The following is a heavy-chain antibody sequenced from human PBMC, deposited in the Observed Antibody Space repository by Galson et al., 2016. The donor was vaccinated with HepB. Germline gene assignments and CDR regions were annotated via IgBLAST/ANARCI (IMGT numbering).Heavy chain of an antibody. V-gene: IGHV3-15*01. CDR1: GFNFKETW. J-gene: IGHJ4*02. CDR3: TKPVNWDSFDSSGHLY. D-gene: IGHD3-22*01. Sequence: SLRLSCAGSGFNFKETWMTWIRQAPGKGLEWVGRIRSASDGASADYAAPLKGRFVISRDDSKNLFFLQMNNLQPEDAGVYYCTKPVNWDSFDSSGHLYWGRGTLVAVAS. CDR2: IRSASDGASA.